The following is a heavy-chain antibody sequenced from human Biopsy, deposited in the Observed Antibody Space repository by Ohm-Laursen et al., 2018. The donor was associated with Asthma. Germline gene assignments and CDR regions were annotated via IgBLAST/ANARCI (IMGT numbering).Heavy chain of an antibody. CDR1: GGTFSNFA. D-gene: IGHD4-17*01. CDR3: ARDYDGDYVQRHLPLAY. Sequence: SSMKVSCKVPGGTFSNFAISWVRQAPGQGLEWMGRIIPFYGTATYAQNFQGRLTLTADESTSTAYMELSSLRSEDTAVYFCARDYDGDYVQRHLPLAYWGQGTLVTVSS. J-gene: IGHJ4*02. V-gene: IGHV1-69*15. CDR2: IIPFYGTA.